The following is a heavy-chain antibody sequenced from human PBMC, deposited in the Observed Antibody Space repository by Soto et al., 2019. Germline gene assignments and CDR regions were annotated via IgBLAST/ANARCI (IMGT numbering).Heavy chain of an antibody. CDR3: ARKVSGSTGRPDLWYFDL. V-gene: IGHV3-23*01. D-gene: IGHD3-10*01. CDR1: GFTFSGYA. CDR2: ISGGGDAT. Sequence: EVQLLDCGGGLVQPGRSLRLSCAASGFTFSGYALTWVRQAPGKGLEWVSAISGGGDATFYADSVKGRFTISRDNSKNTLYLQMNTLRAEDTAVYYCARKVSGSTGRPDLWYFDLWGRGTLVTVSS. J-gene: IGHJ2*01.